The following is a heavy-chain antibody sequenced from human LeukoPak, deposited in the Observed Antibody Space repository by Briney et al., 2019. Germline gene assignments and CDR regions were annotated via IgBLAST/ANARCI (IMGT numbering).Heavy chain of an antibody. D-gene: IGHD3-16*01. CDR1: GFTFSGFA. J-gene: IGHJ4*02. CDR3: AKDRLGGPYFFHY. Sequence: PGGSLRLSCVASGFTFSGFAIHWVRQAPGKGLEWVALISYNGRRKDYADSVKGRFTIDRDNSKNTVYLQMNSLRPEDTAVYFCAKDRLGGPYFFHYWGQGTLVTVSS. V-gene: IGHV3-30*04. CDR2: ISYNGRRK.